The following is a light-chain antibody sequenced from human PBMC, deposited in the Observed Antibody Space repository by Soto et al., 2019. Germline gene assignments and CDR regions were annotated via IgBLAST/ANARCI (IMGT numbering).Light chain of an antibody. Sequence: QSVLTQPLSASGSPGQSVTISCTGTSSDIGGYNSVSWYQQYPGKAPKLVIYDVSRRPSGVPDRFSGSKSGNTASLTVSGLQAEDEADYYCSSYADNSILIFGGGTKLTVL. CDR3: SSYADNSILI. CDR2: DVS. CDR1: SSDIGGYNS. J-gene: IGLJ2*01. V-gene: IGLV2-8*01.